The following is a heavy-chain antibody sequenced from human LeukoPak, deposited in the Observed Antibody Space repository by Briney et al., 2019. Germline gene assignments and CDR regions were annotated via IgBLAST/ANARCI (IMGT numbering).Heavy chain of an antibody. CDR1: GGSISSGGYY. Sequence: SETLSLTCTVSGGSISSGGYYWSWIRQHPGKGLEWIGYIYYSGSTYYNPSLKSRVTISVDTSKNQFSLKLSSVTAADTPVYYCARDPVEMATIGNFDYWGQGTLVTASS. V-gene: IGHV4-31*03. CDR3: ARDPVEMATIGNFDY. CDR2: IYYSGST. J-gene: IGHJ4*02. D-gene: IGHD5-24*01.